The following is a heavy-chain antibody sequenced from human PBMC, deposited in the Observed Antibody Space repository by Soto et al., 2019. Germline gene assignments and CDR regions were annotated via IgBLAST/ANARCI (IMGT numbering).Heavy chain of an antibody. CDR2: ISAYNGNI. J-gene: IGHJ4*02. V-gene: IGHV1-18*01. CDR3: ARDRGSYALDY. Sequence: QVQLVQSGAEVKKPGASVKVSCKASGYTFTSYGIIWVRQAPGQGLEWMGWISAYNGNIHYAQKLQARVNMTNDTSTSTTYMELRSLRSDDTAVDYCARDRGSYALDYWGQGTLVTVSS. CDR1: GYTFTSYG. D-gene: IGHD1-26*01.